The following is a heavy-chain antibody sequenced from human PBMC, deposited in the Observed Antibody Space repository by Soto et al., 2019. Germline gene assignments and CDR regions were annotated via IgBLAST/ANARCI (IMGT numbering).Heavy chain of an antibody. J-gene: IGHJ4*02. Sequence: PGESLKISCKGSGYSFTTYWIGWVRQMPGKGLEWVGIIYPGDSDTRYSPSFRGQVTISADKSVSTAYLQWNSLKASDTALYYCARRRAGDHLYYFDYWGEGNLVTVSS. D-gene: IGHD4-17*01. V-gene: IGHV5-51*01. CDR1: GYSFTTYW. CDR3: ARRRAGDHLYYFDY. CDR2: IYPGDSDT.